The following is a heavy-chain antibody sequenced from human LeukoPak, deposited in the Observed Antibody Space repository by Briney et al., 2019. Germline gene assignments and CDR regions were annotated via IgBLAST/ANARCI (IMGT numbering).Heavy chain of an antibody. V-gene: IGHV3-7*01. CDR1: GFTFSSYW. CDR3: ARDLAGPPQEACYI. CDR2: IKKDGSER. Sequence: GGSLRLSCAASGFTFSSYWMNWVRQAPGKGLEWVANIKKDGSERYYVDSVKGRFTISRDNTKKSLYLQMNTLRAEDTAVYYCARDLAGPPQEACYIWGQGTMVTVSS. J-gene: IGHJ3*02.